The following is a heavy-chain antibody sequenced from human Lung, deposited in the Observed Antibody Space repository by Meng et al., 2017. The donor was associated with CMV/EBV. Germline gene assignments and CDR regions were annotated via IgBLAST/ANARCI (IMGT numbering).Heavy chain of an antibody. D-gene: IGHD3-3*01. CDR3: ASTKISIFGVVTFETASYNWFDP. J-gene: IGHJ5*02. CDR1: GGSVSNSNYY. CDR2: VYHSGST. Sequence: GSLRLXCTVSGGSVSNSNYYWSWIRQPPGKGLEWIGYVYHSGSTNYNPSLKSRVTISVDTSKNQFSLRLRSVTAADTAVYYCASTKISIFGVVTFETASYNWFDPWGQGTLVTVSS. V-gene: IGHV4-61*01.